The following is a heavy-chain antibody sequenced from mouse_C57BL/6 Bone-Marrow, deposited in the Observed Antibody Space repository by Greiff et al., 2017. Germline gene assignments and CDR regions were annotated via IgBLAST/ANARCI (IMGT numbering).Heavy chain of an antibody. CDR2: IDPETGGT. CDR1: GYTFTDYE. D-gene: IGHD1-1*01. J-gene: IGHJ2*01. Sequence: VQLQQSGAELVRPGASVTLSCKASGYTFTDYEMHWVKQTPVHGLEWIGAIDPETGGTAYNQKFKGKAILTADKSSSTAYMELRSLTSEDSAVYYCTRRGDGSSSGWGQGTTLTVSS. V-gene: IGHV1-15*01. CDR3: TRRGDGSSSG.